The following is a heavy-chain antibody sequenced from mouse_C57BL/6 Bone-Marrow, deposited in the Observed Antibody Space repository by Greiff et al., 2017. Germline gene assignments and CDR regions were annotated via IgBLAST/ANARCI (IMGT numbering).Heavy chain of an antibody. V-gene: IGHV1-81*01. D-gene: IGHD3-2*02. J-gene: IGHJ3*01. CDR2: IYPRSGNT. CDR3: ARGVTAQAASFAY. Sequence: VHLVESGAELARPGASVKLSCKASGYTFTSYGISWVKQRTGQGLEWIGEIYPRSGNTYYNEKFKGKATLTADKSSSTAYMELRSLTSEDSAVYFCARGVTAQAASFAYWGQGTLVTVSA. CDR1: GYTFTSYG.